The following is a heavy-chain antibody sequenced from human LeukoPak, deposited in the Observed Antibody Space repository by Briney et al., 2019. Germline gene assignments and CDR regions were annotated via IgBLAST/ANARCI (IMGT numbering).Heavy chain of an antibody. D-gene: IGHD3-10*01. J-gene: IGHJ4*02. Sequence: GGSLRLSCAASGFTFDDYAMHWVRQAPGKGLEWVSGISWNSGSIGYADSVKGRFTISRDNAKNSLYLQMNSLRAEDTALYYCAKDLRITMVLGVRAIDYWGQGTLVTVSS. CDR2: ISWNSGSI. CDR1: GFTFDDYA. V-gene: IGHV3-9*01. CDR3: AKDLRITMVLGVRAIDY.